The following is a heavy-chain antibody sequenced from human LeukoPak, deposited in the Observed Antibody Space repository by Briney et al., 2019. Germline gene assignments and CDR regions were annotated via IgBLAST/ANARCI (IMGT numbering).Heavy chain of an antibody. V-gene: IGHV3-23*01. D-gene: IGHD5-12*01. Sequence: GGSLRLSCAASGFTFSSYAMSWVRQAPGKGLEWVSGISSGGSYTYYADSVKGRFTISRHNSKNTLYLQMNSLRAEDTAVYYCAREAINSGYDFFDYWGQGTLVTVSS. CDR2: ISSGGSYT. CDR3: AREAINSGYDFFDY. J-gene: IGHJ4*02. CDR1: GFTFSSYA.